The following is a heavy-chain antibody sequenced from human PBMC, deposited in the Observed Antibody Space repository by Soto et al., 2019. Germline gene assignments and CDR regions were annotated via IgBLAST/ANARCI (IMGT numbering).Heavy chain of an antibody. V-gene: IGHV3-66*01. CDR1: GFTVSRNY. D-gene: IGHD4-17*01. Sequence: EVQLVESGGGLVQPGGSLRLSCAASGFTVSRNYMSWVRQAPGKGLEWVSVIYSGGSTYYADSVKGRFTISRDNSKNTLYLQMNSLRAEDTAVYYCARARGDYGETCYFDYWGQGTLVTVSS. J-gene: IGHJ4*02. CDR3: ARARGDYGETCYFDY. CDR2: IYSGGST.